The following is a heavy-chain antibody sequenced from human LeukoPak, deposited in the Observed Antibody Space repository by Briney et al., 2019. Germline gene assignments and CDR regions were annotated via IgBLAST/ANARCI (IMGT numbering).Heavy chain of an antibody. J-gene: IGHJ4*02. Sequence: ASVKVSCKASGYTFTGYYMHWVRQAPGQGLEWMGWINPNSGGTNYAQKFQGRVTMTRDTSISTAYMELSRLRSEDTAVYYCARVARFLHLWGYWGQGTLVTVSS. CDR2: INPNSGGT. CDR1: GYTFTGYY. D-gene: IGHD3-16*01. CDR3: ARVARFLHLWGY. V-gene: IGHV1-2*02.